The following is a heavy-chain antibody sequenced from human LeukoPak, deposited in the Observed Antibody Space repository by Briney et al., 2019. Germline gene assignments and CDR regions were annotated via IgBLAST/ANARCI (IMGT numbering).Heavy chain of an antibody. V-gene: IGHV3-7*01. J-gene: IGHJ5*02. CDR1: GFTFSSYW. D-gene: IGHD2-2*02. CDR2: IKQDGSEK. Sequence: TGGSLRLSCAASGFTFSSYWMSWVRQAPGKGLGWVANIKQDGSEKYYVDSVKGRFTISRDNAKNSLYLQMNSLRAEDTAVYYCARAMGYQLLYAGWFDPWGQGTLVTVSS. CDR3: ARAMGYQLLYAGWFDP.